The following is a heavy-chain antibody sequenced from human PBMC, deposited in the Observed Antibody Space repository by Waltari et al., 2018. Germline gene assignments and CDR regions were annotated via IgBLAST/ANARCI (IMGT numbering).Heavy chain of an antibody. CDR2: IIPILGIA. D-gene: IGHD2-2*01. V-gene: IGHV1-69*09. CDR3: ARVVPADTGYGMDV. CDR1: GGTFSSYA. J-gene: IGHJ6*02. Sequence: QVQLVQSGAEVKKPGSSVKVSCKASGGTFSSYAIRWVRHAPGQGLEWMGRIIPILGIANYAQKFQGRVTITADKSTSTAYMELSSLRSEDTAVYYCARVVPADTGYGMDVWGQGTTVTVSS.